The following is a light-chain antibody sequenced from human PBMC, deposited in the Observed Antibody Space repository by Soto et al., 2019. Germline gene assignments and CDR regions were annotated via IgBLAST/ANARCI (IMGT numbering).Light chain of an antibody. CDR3: QQRSKWPIA. J-gene: IGKJ5*01. Sequence: EVVLTQSPATLSLSPGKRATLSCMSSRRVSNFLAWYQQTPVQAPRLLIYDTFHRATRIPATFSGSGSGTDFSLTITHLHPEDFAVYYCQQRSKWPIAFGPGTRVEIK. CDR1: RRVSNF. V-gene: IGKV3-11*01. CDR2: DTF.